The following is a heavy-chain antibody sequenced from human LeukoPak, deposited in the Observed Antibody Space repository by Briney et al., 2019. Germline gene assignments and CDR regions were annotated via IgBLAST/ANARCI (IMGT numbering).Heavy chain of an antibody. CDR1: GFTFSSYW. CDR3: ARAGYSYGFNYMDV. Sequence: GGSLRLSCAASGFTFSSYWMHWVRQAPGKGLVWVSRINSDGSSTSYADSVKGRFTISRDNAKNTLYLQMNSLRAEDTAVYYCARAGYSYGFNYMDVWGKGTTVTVSS. CDR2: INSDGSST. D-gene: IGHD5-18*01. V-gene: IGHV3-74*01. J-gene: IGHJ6*03.